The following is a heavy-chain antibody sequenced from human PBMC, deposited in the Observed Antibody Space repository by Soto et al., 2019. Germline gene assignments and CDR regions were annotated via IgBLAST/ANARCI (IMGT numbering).Heavy chain of an antibody. Sequence: GASVKVSCKASGYMFTTYAIHWVRQAPGHRLEWMAWINPANGKTKSSQKYQGRVTFTRDTSATTAYMELTRLTPEDTAVYSCARHGGQWLVLGTVDYWGQGTLVTVSS. CDR1: GYMFTTYA. D-gene: IGHD6-19*01. CDR3: ARHGGQWLVLGTVDY. CDR2: INPANGKT. J-gene: IGHJ4*02. V-gene: IGHV1-3*01.